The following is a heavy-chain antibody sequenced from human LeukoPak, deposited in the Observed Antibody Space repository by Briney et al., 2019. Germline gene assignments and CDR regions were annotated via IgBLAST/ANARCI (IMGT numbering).Heavy chain of an antibody. J-gene: IGHJ4*02. V-gene: IGHV4-59*08. CDR2: IYYSGST. CDR1: GGSISSYY. Sequence: SETLSLTCTVSGGSISSYYWSWIRQPPGKGLEWIGYIYYSGSTNYNPSLKSRVTISVDTSKNQFSLKLSSVTAADTAVYYRARQRYYGSGSFDYWGQGTLVTVSS. CDR3: ARQRYYGSGSFDY. D-gene: IGHD3-10*01.